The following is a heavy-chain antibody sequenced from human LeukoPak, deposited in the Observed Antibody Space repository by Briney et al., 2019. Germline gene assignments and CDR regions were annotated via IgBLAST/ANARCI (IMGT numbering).Heavy chain of an antibody. J-gene: IGHJ5*02. D-gene: IGHD2-2*01. V-gene: IGHV4-30-2*01. CDR1: GGSISSGLYS. CDR3: ARYQLHFDP. CDR2: IYHTGST. Sequence: PSQTLSLTCDVSGGSISSGLYSWSWIRQPLGKGLEWIGYIYHTGSTYYNPSLKSRVTISVDTSKNQFSLKLSSVTAADTAVYYCARYQLHFDPWGQGTLVTVSS.